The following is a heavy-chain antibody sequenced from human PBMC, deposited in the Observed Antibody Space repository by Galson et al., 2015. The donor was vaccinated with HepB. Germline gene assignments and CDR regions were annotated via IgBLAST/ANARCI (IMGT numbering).Heavy chain of an antibody. CDR2: TFYRSNWNS. CDR1: GDSVSSNRAA. CDR3: ARDLGYFDY. Sequence: CAISGDSVSSNRAAWNWIRQSPSRGLERLGRTFYRSNWNSNYAISVRGRITINPDTSKNQFSLQLNSVTPEDTAVYYCARDLGYFDYWGQGALVTVSS. J-gene: IGHJ4*02. V-gene: IGHV6-1*01.